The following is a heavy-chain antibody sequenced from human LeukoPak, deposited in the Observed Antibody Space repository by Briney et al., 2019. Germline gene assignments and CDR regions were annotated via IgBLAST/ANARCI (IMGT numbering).Heavy chain of an antibody. CDR3: AGVIEYSSSSEYYYYYYMDV. D-gene: IGHD6-6*01. CDR2: ISAYNGNT. V-gene: IGHV1-18*01. CDR1: GYTFTSYG. Sequence: ASVKVSCKASGYTFTSYGISWVRQAPGQGLEWMGWISAYNGNTNYAQKLQGRVTMTTDTSTSTAYMELRSLRSDDTAVYYCAGVIEYSSSSEYYYYYYMDVWGKGTTVTVSS. J-gene: IGHJ6*03.